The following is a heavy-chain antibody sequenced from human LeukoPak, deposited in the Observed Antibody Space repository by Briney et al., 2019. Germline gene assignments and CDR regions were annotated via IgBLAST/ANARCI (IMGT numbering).Heavy chain of an antibody. V-gene: IGHV1-2*02. D-gene: IGHD3-10*01. Sequence: ASVKVSFKASGYSFTGYYMHWVRQAPGQGLEWMGWINPNSGGTNYAQKFQGRVTMTRDTSISTAYMELSRLGSDDTAVYYCARGRGFGSGTFFDYWGQGTVVTVSS. CDR1: GYSFTGYY. CDR2: INPNSGGT. J-gene: IGHJ4*02. CDR3: ARGRGFGSGTFFDY.